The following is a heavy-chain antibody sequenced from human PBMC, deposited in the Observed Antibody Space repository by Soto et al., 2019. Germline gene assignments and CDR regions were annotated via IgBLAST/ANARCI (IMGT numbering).Heavy chain of an antibody. V-gene: IGHV3-72*01. Sequence: PGGSLRLSCAASGFTFSDHYLDWVRQAPGKGLEWVGRSRNKANSYTTEYAASVKGRFTISRDDSNNSVYLQMNSLKTEDTAVYFCVRLKEYSGYADLDYWGQGTRVTVSS. J-gene: IGHJ4*02. CDR1: GFTFSDHY. D-gene: IGHD5-12*01. CDR2: SRNKANSYTT. CDR3: VRLKEYSGYADLDY.